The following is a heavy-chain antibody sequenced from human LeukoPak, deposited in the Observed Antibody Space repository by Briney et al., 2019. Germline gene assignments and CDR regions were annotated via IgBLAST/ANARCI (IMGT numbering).Heavy chain of an antibody. Sequence: AGSLRLSCAASGFTFSSDRMNWVRQAPGKGLEWVSYISGSSSTIYYADSVKGRFTISRDNAKNSLYLQMNTLRGEDTAVYYCGRGLQWWSFYYYRDVWGKRTAVTVSS. V-gene: IGHV3-48*01. CDR1: GFTFSSDR. J-gene: IGHJ6*03. CDR2: ISGSSSTI. D-gene: IGHD2-15*01. CDR3: GRGLQWWSFYYYRDV.